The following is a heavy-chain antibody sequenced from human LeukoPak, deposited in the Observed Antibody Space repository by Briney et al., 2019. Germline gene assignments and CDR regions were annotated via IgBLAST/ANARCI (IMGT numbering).Heavy chain of an antibody. V-gene: IGHV3-7*02. Sequence: PGGSLRLSCAASGFTFSTYWMSWVRQAPGRGLEWVANIKQDGSDKYYVDSVKGRFTISRDNAKNSLYLQMNSLRAEDTAVYYCAKSTMIVVVITRFDYWGQGTLVTVSS. J-gene: IGHJ4*02. CDR3: AKSTMIVVVITRFDY. CDR2: IKQDGSDK. CDR1: GFTFSTYW. D-gene: IGHD3-22*01.